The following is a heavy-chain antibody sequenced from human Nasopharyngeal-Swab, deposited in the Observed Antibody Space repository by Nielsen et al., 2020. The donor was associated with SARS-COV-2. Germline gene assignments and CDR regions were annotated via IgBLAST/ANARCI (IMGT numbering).Heavy chain of an antibody. J-gene: IGHJ6*02. V-gene: IGHV3-33*01. CDR2: IWYDGSNK. Sequence: GGSLRLSCAASGFPFSSYGLHWVRQAPGKGLEWVAVIWYDGSNKYYADSVKGRFTISRDNSKNTLYLQMNSLRAEDTAVYYCARLTKWELRIGVLYYYYGMDVWGQGTTVTVSS. CDR3: ARLTKWELRIGVLYYYYGMDV. D-gene: IGHD1-26*01. CDR1: GFPFSSYG.